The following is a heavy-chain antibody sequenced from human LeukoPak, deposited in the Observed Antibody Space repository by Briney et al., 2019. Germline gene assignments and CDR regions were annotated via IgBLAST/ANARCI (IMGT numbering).Heavy chain of an antibody. Sequence: GEYLMISCRGSGYSFTSYWISGVRQMPEKGLEWMGRIDPSDSYINYNPSFQGHVTISADKSITTAYLQWSSLKASDTAVYYCARSSRYCTGLDWGQGTLVTVSS. D-gene: IGHD2-8*02. CDR2: IDPSDSYI. CDR1: GYSFTSYW. CDR3: ARSSRYCTGLD. V-gene: IGHV5-10-1*01. J-gene: IGHJ4*02.